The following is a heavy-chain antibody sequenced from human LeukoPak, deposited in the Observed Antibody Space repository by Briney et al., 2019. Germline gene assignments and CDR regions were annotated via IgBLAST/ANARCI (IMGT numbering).Heavy chain of an antibody. J-gene: IGHJ4*02. V-gene: IGHV1-2*02. Sequence: ASVKVSCKSSGYTFNGYYMHWVRQAPGQGLEWMGWINPNNGGTKYAQNFQGRVTMTRDMSTSTVYMELSSLRSEDTAVYYCARGSRPVYNLLTGKRYFDYWGQGTLLTVSS. CDR3: ARGSRPVYNLLTGKRYFDY. CDR1: GYTFNGYY. CDR2: INPNNGGT. D-gene: IGHD3-9*01.